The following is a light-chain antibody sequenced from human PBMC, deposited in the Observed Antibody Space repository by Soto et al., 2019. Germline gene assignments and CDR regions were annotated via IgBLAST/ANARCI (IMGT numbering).Light chain of an antibody. CDR3: QQYNNWPPLT. Sequence: EIVMTQSRATLSVSPGERATLSCRASQSVSSNLAWYQQKPGQAPRLPIYGASTRATGIPARFSGSGSGTEFTLTISSLQSEDFAVYYCQQYNNWPPLTFGGGTKVEIK. CDR1: QSVSSN. CDR2: GAS. V-gene: IGKV3-15*01. J-gene: IGKJ4*01.